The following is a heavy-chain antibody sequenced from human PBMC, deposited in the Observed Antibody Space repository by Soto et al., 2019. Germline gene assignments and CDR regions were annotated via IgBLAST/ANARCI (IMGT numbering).Heavy chain of an antibody. CDR1: GYTFTSYG. CDR3: ASLFIRSQWRYGMDV. J-gene: IGHJ6*02. D-gene: IGHD2-8*01. V-gene: IGHV1-18*01. Sequence: QVQLVQSGAEVKKPGASVKVSCKASGYTFTSYGISWVRQAPGQGLEWMGWISAYNGNTNYAQRLQGRVTMTTDTATRTAYMELRSLRSDDTAVYYCASLFIRSQWRYGMDVWGQGTTVTVSS. CDR2: ISAYNGNT.